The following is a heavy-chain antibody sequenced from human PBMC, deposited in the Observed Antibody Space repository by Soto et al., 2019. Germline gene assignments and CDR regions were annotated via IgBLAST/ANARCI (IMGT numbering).Heavy chain of an antibody. J-gene: IGHJ6*02. Sequence: QLQLQESGPGLVKPSETLSLTCTVSSAPVSSTTYTWGWIRQPPGKRLEWVASIYYGGSSYYNPSLNRRVTVSVDMSKNQFPLKMSSVTAAETGVYYWARLNGYCIRGRCEGHYAMDVGGQGTTVTVSS. CDR1: SAPVSSTTYT. CDR2: IYYGGSS. CDR3: ARLNGYCIRGRCEGHYAMDV. V-gene: IGHV4-39*01. D-gene: IGHD2-15*01.